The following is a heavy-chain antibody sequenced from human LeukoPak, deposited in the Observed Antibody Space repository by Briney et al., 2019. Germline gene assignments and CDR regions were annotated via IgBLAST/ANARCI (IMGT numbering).Heavy chain of an antibody. CDR1: GFTFSTYA. V-gene: IGHV3-7*01. D-gene: IGHD3-22*01. J-gene: IGHJ5*02. CDR2: IKPDGSAQ. CDR3: ANGGTYSSGP. Sequence: GGSLRLSCAASGFTFSTYAMSWVRQAPGKGLEWVATIKPDGSAQYYVDSVKGRFTISRDNAKNSLFLQINSLRAEDTAVYYCANGGTYSSGPWGQGTLVTVSS.